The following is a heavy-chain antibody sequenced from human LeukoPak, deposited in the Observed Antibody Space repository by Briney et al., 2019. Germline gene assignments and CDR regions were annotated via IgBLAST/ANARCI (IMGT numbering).Heavy chain of an antibody. CDR1: GESFSFYY. V-gene: IGHV4-59*01. CDR2: IYYSGST. D-gene: IGHD6-13*01. Sequence: SETLSLTCAVYGESFSFYYWNWIRQPPGKGLEWIGSIYYSGSTNYNPSLKSRVTISVDTSKNQFSLKLSSVTAADTAVYYCARDLVAAAGRRSYNWFDPWGQGTLVTVSS. J-gene: IGHJ5*02. CDR3: ARDLVAAAGRRSYNWFDP.